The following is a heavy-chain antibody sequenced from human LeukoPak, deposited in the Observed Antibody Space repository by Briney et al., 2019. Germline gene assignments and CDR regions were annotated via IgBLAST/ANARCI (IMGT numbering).Heavy chain of an antibody. CDR2: IYYSGST. D-gene: IGHD1-20*01. J-gene: IGHJ5*02. CDR3: ASNNYNWFDP. Sequence: SETLSLTCTVSGGSISSSSYYWGWIRQPPGKGLEWIGSIYYSGSTYYNPSLKSRVTISVDTSKNQFSLKLSSVTAADTAVYYCASNNYNWFDPWGQGTLVTVSS. CDR1: GGSISSSSYY. V-gene: IGHV4-39*01.